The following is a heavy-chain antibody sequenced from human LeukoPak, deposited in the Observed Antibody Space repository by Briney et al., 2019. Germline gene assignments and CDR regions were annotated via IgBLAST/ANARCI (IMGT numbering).Heavy chain of an antibody. Sequence: ASVKVSCKVSGFTLTELYMHWVRQAPGKGLEWMGGFDPRDGEAIYGQNFQRRVTMTEDTSTHTAYMELSRLRSEDTAMYYCATTFYGDYHWGQGTPVTVSS. CDR2: FDPRDGEA. CDR1: GFTLTELY. J-gene: IGHJ4*02. D-gene: IGHD4-17*01. CDR3: ATTFYGDYH. V-gene: IGHV1-24*01.